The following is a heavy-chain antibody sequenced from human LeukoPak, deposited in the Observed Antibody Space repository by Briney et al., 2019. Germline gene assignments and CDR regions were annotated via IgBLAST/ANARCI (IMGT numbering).Heavy chain of an antibody. Sequence: ASVKVSCKASGYTFTGYYMHWVRQAPGQGLEWMGWINPNSGGTNYAQKFQGRVTMTRDTSISTAYMELSRLRSDDTAVYYCARLTVPAATVGDYWGQGTLVTVSS. V-gene: IGHV1-2*02. CDR1: GYTFTGYY. CDR2: INPNSGGT. D-gene: IGHD2-2*01. CDR3: ARLTVPAATVGDY. J-gene: IGHJ4*02.